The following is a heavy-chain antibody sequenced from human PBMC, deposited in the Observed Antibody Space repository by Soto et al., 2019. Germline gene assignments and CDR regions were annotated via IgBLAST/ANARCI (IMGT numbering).Heavy chain of an antibody. CDR2: IYYSGST. D-gene: IGHD3-10*01. CDR1: GDSISSYY. V-gene: IGHV4-59*08. Sequence: PSETLSLTCTVSGDSISSYYWSWIRQPPGKGLEWIGYIYYSGSTNYNPSLKSRVTISVDTSKNQFSLKLSSVTAADTAVYYCARLLWSRGDWFDPWGQGTLVTVSS. CDR3: ARLLWSRGDWFDP. J-gene: IGHJ5*02.